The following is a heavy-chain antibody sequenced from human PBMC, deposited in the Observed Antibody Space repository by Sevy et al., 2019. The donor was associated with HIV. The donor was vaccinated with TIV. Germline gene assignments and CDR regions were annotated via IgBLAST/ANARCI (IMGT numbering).Heavy chain of an antibody. CDR2: ISSSGSSM. V-gene: IGHV3-48*03. J-gene: IGHJ3*02. Sequence: GGSLRLSCAASGFTFSSYEMNWVRQAPGKGLEWLSHISSSGSSMYYADSVKGRFTISRDNAKNSLYLQMNSLRAEDTAVYYCARGGRRIDVYNRKDAFDIWGQGTMVTVSS. D-gene: IGHD1-20*01. CDR3: ARGGRRIDVYNRKDAFDI. CDR1: GFTFSSYE.